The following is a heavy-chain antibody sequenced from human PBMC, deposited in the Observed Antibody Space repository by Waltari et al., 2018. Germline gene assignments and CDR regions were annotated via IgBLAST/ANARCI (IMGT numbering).Heavy chain of an antibody. V-gene: IGHV3-74*01. D-gene: IGHD1-1*01. CDR1: GFTFANSR. CDR2: ISGDGSKA. Sequence: EEKVVECGGGLVQPVESLRLSCAPSGFTFANSRMHWVPPPPGRGLVGVSGISGDGSKARYADSVKGRFTISRDNAKKTLYLQMKRLRVEDTAVYYCARVAQRTYRSPVPGRDYYYGMDVWGQGTTVTVSS. CDR3: ARVAQRTYRSPVPGRDYYYGMDV. J-gene: IGHJ6*02.